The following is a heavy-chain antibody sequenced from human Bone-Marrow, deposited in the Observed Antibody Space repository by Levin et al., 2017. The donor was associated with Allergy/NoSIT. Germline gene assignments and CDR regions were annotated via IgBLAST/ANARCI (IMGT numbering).Heavy chain of an antibody. CDR3: ARGIMIKIGGVIAAYGMDV. D-gene: IGHD3-16*02. Sequence: ASVKVSCKVSGYSLTETSMQWVRQAPGKGLEWMGGFDPENGKTIYAQKFQGRVTMTEDTSTDTAYMELSSLRPEDTAVYHCARGIMIKIGGVIAAYGMDVWGQGTTVIVSS. J-gene: IGHJ6*02. V-gene: IGHV1-24*01. CDR2: FDPENGKT. CDR1: GYSLTETS.